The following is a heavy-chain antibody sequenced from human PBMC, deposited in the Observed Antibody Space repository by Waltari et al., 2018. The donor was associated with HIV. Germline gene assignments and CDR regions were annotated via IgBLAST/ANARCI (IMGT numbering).Heavy chain of an antibody. Sequence: VHLEQWGTGLLRPSETLSLTCAVYGGSFSGFYWSWVRQSPGGGLEWIGEVNHVGRTNYSPSLKGRVTVSVDTSKNQFSLTMRSVTAADTAVYYCARDSAPGLAVDDDDGEFFYYGLDVWGQGTTVTVSS. J-gene: IGHJ6*01. V-gene: IGHV4-34*01. CDR1: GGSFSGFY. D-gene: IGHD6-19*01. CDR3: ARDSAPGLAVDDDDGEFFYYGLDV. CDR2: VNHVGRT.